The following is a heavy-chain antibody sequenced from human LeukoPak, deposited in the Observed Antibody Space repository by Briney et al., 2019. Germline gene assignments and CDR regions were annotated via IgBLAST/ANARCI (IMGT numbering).Heavy chain of an antibody. Sequence: GASVKVSCKASGGTFSSYAISWVRQAPGQGLEWMGGIIPIFGTANYAQKFQGRVTITADKSTSTAYMELSSLRSEDTAVYYCARKSYYDSSGYYFPFDYWGQGTLVTVSS. CDR2: IIPIFGTA. V-gene: IGHV1-69*06. CDR3: ARKSYYDSSGYYFPFDY. D-gene: IGHD3-22*01. J-gene: IGHJ4*02. CDR1: GGTFSSYA.